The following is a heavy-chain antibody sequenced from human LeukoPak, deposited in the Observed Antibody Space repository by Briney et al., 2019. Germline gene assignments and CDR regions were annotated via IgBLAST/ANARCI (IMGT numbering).Heavy chain of an antibody. Sequence: ASVKVSCKASGYTFTGYYMHWVRQAPGQGLEWMGWINPNSGGTNYAQKFQGRVTMTRDTSISTAYMGLSRLRSDDTAVYYCARDRRTTVTTFYYWGQGTLVTVSS. CDR2: INPNSGGT. CDR3: ARDRRTTVTTFYY. J-gene: IGHJ4*02. D-gene: IGHD4-17*01. CDR1: GYTFTGYY. V-gene: IGHV1-2*02.